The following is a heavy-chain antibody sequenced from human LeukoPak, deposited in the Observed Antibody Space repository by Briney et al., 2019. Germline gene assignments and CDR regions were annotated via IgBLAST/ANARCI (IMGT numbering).Heavy chain of an antibody. J-gene: IGHJ3*02. CDR2: MNPNSGNT. Sequence: ASVKVSCKASGYTFTSYDINWVRQATGQGLEWMGWMNPNSGNTGYAQKFQGRVTITRDMSTSTAYMELSSLRSEDTAVYYCAADLVRVRGIPLGFDIWGQGTMVTVSS. CDR1: GYTFTSYD. D-gene: IGHD3-10*01. V-gene: IGHV1-8*03. CDR3: AADLVRVRGIPLGFDI.